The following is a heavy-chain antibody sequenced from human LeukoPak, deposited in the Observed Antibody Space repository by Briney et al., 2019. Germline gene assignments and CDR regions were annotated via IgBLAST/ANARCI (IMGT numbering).Heavy chain of an antibody. CDR1: GGSFSGYY. Sequence: SETLSLTCAVYGGSFSGYYWSWIRQPPGKGLEWIGEINHSGSTNYNPSLKSRVTISVDTSKNQFSLKLSSVTAADTAVYYCARIGHDSSGYYLSLAFDIWGQGTMVTVSS. D-gene: IGHD3-22*01. CDR2: INHSGST. V-gene: IGHV4-34*01. CDR3: ARIGHDSSGYYLSLAFDI. J-gene: IGHJ3*02.